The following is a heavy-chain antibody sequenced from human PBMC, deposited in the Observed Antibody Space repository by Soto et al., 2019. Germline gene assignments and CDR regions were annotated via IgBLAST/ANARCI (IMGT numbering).Heavy chain of an antibody. CDR2: IYSSGSS. Sequence: PSVIMSLTGPVSDGSSSSYYGSWLRKNPGKGLEWIGYIYSSGSSNYNPSLKSRVTISVDTSKNLFSLKLSSVTAADTAVYYCARAGDSSGYFSIFDYWGQGTLVPFS. V-gene: IGHV4-59*01. CDR3: ARAGDSSGYFSIFDY. CDR1: DGSSSSYY. J-gene: IGHJ4*02. D-gene: IGHD3-22*01.